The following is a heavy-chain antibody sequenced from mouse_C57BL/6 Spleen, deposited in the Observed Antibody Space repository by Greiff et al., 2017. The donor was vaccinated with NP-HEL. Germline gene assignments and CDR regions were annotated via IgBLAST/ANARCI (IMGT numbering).Heavy chain of an antibody. Sequence: QVQLQQPGAELVKPGASVKLSCKASGYTFTSYWMHWVKQRPGQGLEWIGMIHPNSGSTNYNEKFKSKATLTVDKSSSTAYMQLSSQTSEDSAVYYCARSMGPTVVTPLGYWGQGTSVTVSS. V-gene: IGHV1-64*01. CDR1: GYTFTSYW. CDR3: ARSMGPTVVTPLGY. J-gene: IGHJ4*01. D-gene: IGHD2-5*01. CDR2: IHPNSGST.